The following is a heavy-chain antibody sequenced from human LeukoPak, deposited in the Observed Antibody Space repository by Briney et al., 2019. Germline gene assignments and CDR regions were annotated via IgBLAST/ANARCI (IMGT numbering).Heavy chain of an antibody. CDR1: GFTFSSYW. CDR2: INQDGSEK. CDR3: ARDEGSIAAAPYFDY. J-gene: IGHJ4*02. V-gene: IGHV3-7*01. D-gene: IGHD6-13*01. Sequence: PGGSLRLSCAASGFTFSSYWMSWVRQAPGKGLEWVANINQDGSEKYYVDSVKGRFTISRDNAKNSLYLQMNSLRAEDTAVYYCARDEGSIAAAPYFDYWGQGTLVTVSS.